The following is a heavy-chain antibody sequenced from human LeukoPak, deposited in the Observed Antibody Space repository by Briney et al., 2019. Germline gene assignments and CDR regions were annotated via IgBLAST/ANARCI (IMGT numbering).Heavy chain of an antibody. CDR1: GDTVSSNSAG. Sequence: QTLTLTCAISGDTVSSNSAGWVCIGPSTWKGLEWLGRTYYSAKWYNDYAVSVKSRITVNPDTSKNQFSLQLNSVTPEDTAVYYCARGYGYGFAYWGQGTLVTVSS. CDR3: ARGYGYGFAY. J-gene: IGHJ4*02. D-gene: IGHD5-18*01. V-gene: IGHV6-1*01. CDR2: TYYSAKWYN.